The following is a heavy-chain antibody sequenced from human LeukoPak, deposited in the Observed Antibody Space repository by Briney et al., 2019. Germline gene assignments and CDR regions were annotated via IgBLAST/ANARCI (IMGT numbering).Heavy chain of an antibody. Sequence: PSETLSLTCAVYGGSFSGYYWSWIRQPPGKGLEWIGEINHSGSTNYNPSLKSRVTISVDTSKNQFSLKLSSVTAADTAVYYCARGCWSMANYYYYMDVWGKGTTVTVSS. CDR1: GGSFSGYY. CDR3: ARGCWSMANYYYYMDV. J-gene: IGHJ6*03. D-gene: IGHD6-6*01. CDR2: INHSGST. V-gene: IGHV4-34*01.